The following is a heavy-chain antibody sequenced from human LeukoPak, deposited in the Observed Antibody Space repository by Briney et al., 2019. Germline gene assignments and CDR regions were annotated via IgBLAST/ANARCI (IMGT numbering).Heavy chain of an antibody. V-gene: IGHV4-59*08. CDR2: IYYSGST. CDR3: ARQSKTRCFDY. Sequence: SETLSLTCTVSDGSISSYYWSWIRQPPGKGLEWIGYIYYSGSTNYNPSLKSRVTISVDTSKNQFSLKLSSVTAADTAVYYCARQSKTRCFDYWGQGTLVTVSS. J-gene: IGHJ4*02. CDR1: DGSISSYY.